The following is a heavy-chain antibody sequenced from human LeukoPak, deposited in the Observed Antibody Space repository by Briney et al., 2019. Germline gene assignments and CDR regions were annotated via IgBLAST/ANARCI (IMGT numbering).Heavy chain of an antibody. CDR1: GYTLTELS. CDR2: ISAYNGNT. D-gene: IGHD6-25*01. Sequence: ASVKVSCKVSGYTLTELSMHWVRQAPGQGLEWMGWISAYNGNTNYAQKLQGRVTMTTDTSTSTAYMELRSLRSDDTAVYYCARDLAGFDPWGQGTLVTVSS. V-gene: IGHV1-18*01. CDR3: ARDLAGFDP. J-gene: IGHJ5*02.